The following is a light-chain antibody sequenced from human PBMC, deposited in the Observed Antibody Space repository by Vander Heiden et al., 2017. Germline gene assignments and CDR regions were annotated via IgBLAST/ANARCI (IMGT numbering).Light chain of an antibody. Sequence: EIVLTQSPGTLSLSPGERATLSCRASQSVSSSYLAWYQQKPGQAPRLPIYGASGRASGIPDRFSGSGSGTDFTLTITRLEPEDFAVYYCQQCGSSPITFGQGTRLEIK. CDR2: GAS. J-gene: IGKJ5*01. CDR1: QSVSSSY. V-gene: IGKV3-20*01. CDR3: QQCGSSPIT.